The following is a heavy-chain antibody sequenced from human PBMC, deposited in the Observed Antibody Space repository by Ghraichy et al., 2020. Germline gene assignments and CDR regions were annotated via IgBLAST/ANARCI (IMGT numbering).Heavy chain of an antibody. Sequence: SGPTLVKPTQTLTLTCTFSGFSLSTSGVGVGWIRQPPGKALEWLALIYWNDDKRYSPSLKSRLTITKDTSKNQVVLTMTNMDPVDTATYYCAHSPPGGLRVRYFDYWGQGTLVTVSS. CDR2: IYWNDDK. V-gene: IGHV2-5*01. D-gene: IGHD3-10*01. CDR3: AHSPPGGLRVRYFDY. J-gene: IGHJ4*02. CDR1: GFSLSTSGVG.